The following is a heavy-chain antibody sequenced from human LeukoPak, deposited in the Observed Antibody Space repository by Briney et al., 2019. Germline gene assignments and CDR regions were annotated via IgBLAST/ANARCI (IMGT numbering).Heavy chain of an antibody. CDR2: MNPNSGNT. V-gene: IGHV1-8*01. CDR1: GYTFTSYD. Sequence: ASVKVSCKASGYTFTSYDINWVRPATGQGLEWMGWMNPNSGNTGYAQKFQGRVTMTRNTSISTAYMELSSLRSEDTAVYYCARKRSYGRSFDPWGQGTLVTVSS. CDR3: ARKRSYGRSFDP. D-gene: IGHD4-17*01. J-gene: IGHJ5*02.